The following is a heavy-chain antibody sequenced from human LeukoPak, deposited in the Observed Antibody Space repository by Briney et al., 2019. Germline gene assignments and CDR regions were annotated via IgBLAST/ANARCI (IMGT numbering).Heavy chain of an antibody. CDR2: INPNSGGT. D-gene: IGHD2-2*01. Sequence: GASVKVSCKASAYTFTGYYMHWVRQAPGQGLEWMGWINPNSGGTNYAQKFQGRVTMTRDTSISTAYMELSRLRSDDTAVYYCATPVRSSYLYAFDIWGQGTMVTVSS. CDR3: ATPVRSSYLYAFDI. CDR1: AYTFTGYY. J-gene: IGHJ3*02. V-gene: IGHV1-2*02.